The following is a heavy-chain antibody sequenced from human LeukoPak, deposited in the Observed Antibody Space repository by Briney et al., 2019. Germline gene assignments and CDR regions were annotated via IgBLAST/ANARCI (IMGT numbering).Heavy chain of an antibody. CDR3: ARDGVASGSYQTYYFDY. J-gene: IGHJ4*02. CDR2: IIPIFGTA. CDR1: GGTFSSYA. V-gene: IGHV1-69*05. Sequence: ASVKVSCKASGGTFSSYAISWVRQAPGQGLEWMGGIIPIFGTANYAQKFQGRVTITTDESTSTAYMELSSLRSEDTAVYYCARDGVASGSYQTYYFDYWGQGTLVTVSS. D-gene: IGHD1-26*01.